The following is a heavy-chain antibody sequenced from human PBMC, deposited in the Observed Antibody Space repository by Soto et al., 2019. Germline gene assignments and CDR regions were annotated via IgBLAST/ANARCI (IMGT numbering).Heavy chain of an antibody. CDR2: ISTYNGNT. CDR3: ERDAFSSGSGSYPNWFEP. V-gene: IGHV1-18*01. J-gene: IGHJ5*02. D-gene: IGHD3-10*01. CDR1: GYTFTSSG. Sequence: ASVKVSCKASGYTFTSSGISWVRQAPGQGLEWMGWISTYNGNTNYAQKLQGRATMTTDTSTSTAYMELRSLRSDDTAVYYCERDAFSSGSGSYPNWFEPWGQ.